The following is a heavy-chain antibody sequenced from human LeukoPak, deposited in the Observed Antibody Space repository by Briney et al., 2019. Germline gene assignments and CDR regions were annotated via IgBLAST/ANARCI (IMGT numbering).Heavy chain of an antibody. CDR1: GYTFTSYE. CDR3: ARRYDSSGYLDY. J-gene: IGHJ4*02. V-gene: IGHV1-8*01. Sequence: ASVKVSCKASGYTFTSYEINWVRQATGQGLEWMGWMNPNSGNTGYAQKFQGRVTMTRNTSISTAYMELSSLRSEDTAVYYCARRYDSSGYLDYWGQGTLVTVSS. D-gene: IGHD3-22*01. CDR2: MNPNSGNT.